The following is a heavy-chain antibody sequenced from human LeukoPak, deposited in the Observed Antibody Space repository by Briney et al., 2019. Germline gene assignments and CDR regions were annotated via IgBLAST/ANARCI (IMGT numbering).Heavy chain of an antibody. Sequence: ASVKVSCKASGYTFTSHGISWVRQAPGQGLEWMGWISAYNGNTNYAQKLQGRVTMTTDTSTSTAYMELRSLRSDDTAVYYCARDTRDIVVVVAARSFDYWGQGTLVTVSS. CDR1: GYTFTSHG. J-gene: IGHJ4*02. D-gene: IGHD2-15*01. V-gene: IGHV1-18*04. CDR2: ISAYNGNT. CDR3: ARDTRDIVVVVAARSFDY.